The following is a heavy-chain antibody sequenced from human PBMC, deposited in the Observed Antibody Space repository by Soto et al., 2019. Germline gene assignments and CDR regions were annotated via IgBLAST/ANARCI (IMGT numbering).Heavy chain of an antibody. J-gene: IGHJ4*02. CDR1: GFSFSNYW. D-gene: IGHD3-10*01. CDR3: TSDTFGPRDS. CDR2: INPDGSST. V-gene: IGHV3-74*01. Sequence: GGSLRLSCAASGFSFSNYWMHWVRRAPGKGLLWVSRINPDGSSTSYADSVKDRFTISRDNAENTLHLQMNILRAEDTAVYYSTSDTFGPRDSWRQGTLVNVSS.